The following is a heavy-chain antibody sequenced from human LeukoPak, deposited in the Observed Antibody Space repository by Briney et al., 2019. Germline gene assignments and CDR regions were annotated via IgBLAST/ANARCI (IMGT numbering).Heavy chain of an antibody. V-gene: IGHV4-59*12. CDR3: ARDRSIAAAGTGFGY. CDR1: GGSISSYY. CDR2: IYYSGST. Sequence: PSETLSLTCTVSGGSISSYYWSLIRQPPGKGLEWIGYIYYSGSTNYSPSLKSRVTISVDTSKNQFSLKLSSVTAADTAVYYCARDRSIAAAGTGFGYWGQGTLVTVSS. J-gene: IGHJ4*02. D-gene: IGHD6-13*01.